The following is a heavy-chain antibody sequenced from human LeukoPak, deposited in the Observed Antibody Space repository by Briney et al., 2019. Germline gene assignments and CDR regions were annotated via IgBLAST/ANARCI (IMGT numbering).Heavy chain of an antibody. CDR3: ATSGTLYSFDY. J-gene: IGHJ4*02. D-gene: IGHD1-14*01. CDR1: GFTVSSKY. Sequence: GGSLRLSCAASGFTVSSKYMSWVRQAPGKGLEWVSVIYSGGSTYYADSVKSRFTISRDNSKNTLYLQVNSLRVEDTAVYYCATSGTLYSFDYWGQGTLVTVS. CDR2: IYSGGST. V-gene: IGHV3-66*01.